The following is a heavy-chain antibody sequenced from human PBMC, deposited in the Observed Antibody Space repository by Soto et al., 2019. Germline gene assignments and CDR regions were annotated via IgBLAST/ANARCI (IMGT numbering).Heavy chain of an antibody. CDR1: GFTFSSYA. CDR3: ARDRLSYNWNDVPYYCYGMDV. Sequence: QVQLVESGGGVVQPGRSLRLSCAASGFTFSSYAMHWVRQAPGKGLEWVAVISYDGSNKYYADSVKGRFTISRDNSKNTLYLQMKSLRAEDTAVSYCARDRLSYNWNDVPYYCYGMDVWGQWTTVTVSS. CDR2: ISYDGSNK. D-gene: IGHD1-1*01. V-gene: IGHV3-30-3*01. J-gene: IGHJ6*02.